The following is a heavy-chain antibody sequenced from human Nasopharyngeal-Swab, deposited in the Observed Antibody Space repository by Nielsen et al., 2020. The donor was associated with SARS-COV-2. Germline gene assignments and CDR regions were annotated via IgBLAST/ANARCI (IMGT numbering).Heavy chain of an antibody. CDR2: ISSSGSTI. CDR1: GFTFSDYY. CDR3: ARARGSYAFDY. D-gene: IGHD3-16*01. V-gene: IGHV3-11*01. J-gene: IGHJ4*02. Sequence: GESLKISCAASGFTFSDYYKSWIRQAPGKGLEWVSYISSSGSTIYYADSVKGRFTISRDNAKNSLYLQMNSLRAEDTAVYYCARARGSYAFDYWGQGTLVTVSS.